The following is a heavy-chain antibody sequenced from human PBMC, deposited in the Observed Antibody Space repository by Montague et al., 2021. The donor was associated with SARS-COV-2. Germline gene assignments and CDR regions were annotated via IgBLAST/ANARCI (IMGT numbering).Heavy chain of an antibody. Sequence: PALVKPTQTLTLTCTFSGFSLSTSGVGVGWIRQPPGKALEWLALIYRDDDNCYTPSLTSRLTITKDTSKNQVVLTMTNMDPVDTATYFCAHKGGGSWSGAFDHWGQGTLVTVSS. CDR3: AHKGGGSWSGAFDH. J-gene: IGHJ4*02. CDR1: GFSLSTSGVG. CDR2: IYRDDDN. V-gene: IGHV2-5*02. D-gene: IGHD3-3*01.